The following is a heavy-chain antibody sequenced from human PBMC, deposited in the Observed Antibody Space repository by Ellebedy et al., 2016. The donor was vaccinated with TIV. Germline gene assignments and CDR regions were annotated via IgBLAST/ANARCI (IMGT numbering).Heavy chain of an antibody. CDR1: GLVFSDYC. Sequence: GESLKISCAASGLVFSDYCMTWLRVSPGKGPEWVATIASDGIEKSYADSVKGRFPVSRDNTENSMYLQMNSLRADDTGVYYCARGGRKTSYFWQYWGQGTPLTVSP. CDR3: ARGGRKTSYFWQY. CDR2: IASDGIEK. V-gene: IGHV3-7*03. J-gene: IGHJ4*02. D-gene: IGHD1-14*01.